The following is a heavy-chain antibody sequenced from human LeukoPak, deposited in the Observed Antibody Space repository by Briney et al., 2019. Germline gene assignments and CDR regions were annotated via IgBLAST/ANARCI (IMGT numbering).Heavy chain of an antibody. D-gene: IGHD2-8*01. Sequence: GGSLRLSCAASGFTFSIYAVSWARQAPGKTLEWVSYISGSGGSTYSADSVKGRFTLSRDNSKNTLYLQMNSLRAEDTALYYCAKDRSCTNDICHGDFDYWGQGTLVTVSS. CDR2: ISGSGGST. CDR3: AKDRSCTNDICHGDFDY. CDR1: GFTFSIYA. J-gene: IGHJ4*02. V-gene: IGHV3-23*01.